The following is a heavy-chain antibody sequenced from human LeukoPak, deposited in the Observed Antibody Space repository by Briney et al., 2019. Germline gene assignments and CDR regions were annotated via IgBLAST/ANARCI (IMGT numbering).Heavy chain of an antibody. CDR1: GFTFSNYW. D-gene: IGHD4-11*01. J-gene: IGHJ4*02. V-gene: IGHV3-7*01. CDR2: MKEDGSEI. CDR3: VRDRGYSNFDY. Sequence: PGGSLRLSCATSGFTFSNYWMSWVRQAPGKGVEGGANMKEDGSEINYVDSVKGRFTISRDNAQDSLYLQMNSLRAEDTAVYYCVRDRGYSNFDYWGQGTLVTVSS.